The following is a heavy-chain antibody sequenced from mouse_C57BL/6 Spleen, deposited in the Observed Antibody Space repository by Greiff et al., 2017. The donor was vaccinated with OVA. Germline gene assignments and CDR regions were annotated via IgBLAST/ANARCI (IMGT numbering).Heavy chain of an antibody. CDR1: GYTFTSYW. V-gene: IGHV1-52*01. CDR3: ARLYYSNSWYFDV. D-gene: IGHD2-5*01. Sequence: VQLQQPGAELVRPGSSVKLSCKASGYTFTSYWMHWVKQGPIQGLEWIGNIDPSDSETHYNQKFKDKATLTVDKSSSTAYMQLSSLTSEDSAVYYCARLYYSNSWYFDVWGTGTTVTVSS. J-gene: IGHJ1*03. CDR2: IDPSDSET.